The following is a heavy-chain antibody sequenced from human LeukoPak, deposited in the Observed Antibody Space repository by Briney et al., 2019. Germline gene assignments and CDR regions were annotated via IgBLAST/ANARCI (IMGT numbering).Heavy chain of an antibody. CDR1: GFTFSNYA. V-gene: IGHV3-23*01. CDR2: ISGSGGST. J-gene: IGHJ5*02. D-gene: IGHD3-10*01. CDR3: AMMVRGVISPFDP. Sequence: GGSLRLSCAASGFTFSNYAMSWVRQAPGKGLEWVSGISGSGGSTYYADSVKGRFTISRDNSKNTLYLQMNSLRAEDTAVYYCAMMVRGVISPFDPWGQGTLVTVSS.